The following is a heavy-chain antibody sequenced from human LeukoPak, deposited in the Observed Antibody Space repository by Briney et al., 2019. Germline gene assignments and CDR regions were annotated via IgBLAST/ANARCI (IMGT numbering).Heavy chain of an antibody. D-gene: IGHD6-19*01. CDR1: GASISSSNW. J-gene: IGHJ4*02. V-gene: IGHV4-4*02. Sequence: ASETLSLTCAVSGASISSSNWWSWVRQPPGKGPEWIGKIHHSGSTNYNPSLKSRVTISVDKSKNQFSLKLSSVTAADTAVYYCAREGYASGWLGFDHWGQGTLVTVSS. CDR2: IHHSGST. CDR3: AREGYASGWLGFDH.